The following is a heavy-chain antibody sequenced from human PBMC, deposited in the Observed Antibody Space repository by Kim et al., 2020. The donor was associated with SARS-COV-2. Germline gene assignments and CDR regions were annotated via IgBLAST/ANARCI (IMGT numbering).Heavy chain of an antibody. CDR2: INADGSDI. V-gene: IGHV3-74*01. CDR3: AREWNIDENY. CDR1: GVTFSRYY. J-gene: IGHJ4*02. D-gene: IGHD5-12*01. Sequence: GGSLRLSCAASGVTFSRYYMHWVRQAPGKGLVWVSRINADGSDISYADSVKGRFTISRDNARNMLYLQMNDLRVDDTALYYFAREWNIDENYWGQGTLVT.